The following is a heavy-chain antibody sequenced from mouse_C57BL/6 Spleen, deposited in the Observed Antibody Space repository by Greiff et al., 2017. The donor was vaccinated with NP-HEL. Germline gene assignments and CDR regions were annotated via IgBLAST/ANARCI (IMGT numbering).Heavy chain of an antibody. CDR1: GFTFSDYY. Sequence: DVHLVESEGGLVQPGSSMKLSCTASGFTFSDYYMAWVRQVPEKGLEWVANINYDGSSTYYLDSLKSRFIISRDNAKNILYLQMSSLKSEDTATYYCARERRIYYGLDYWGQGTTLTVSS. J-gene: IGHJ2*01. V-gene: IGHV5-16*01. CDR3: ARERRIYYGLDY. CDR2: INYDGSST. D-gene: IGHD1-1*01.